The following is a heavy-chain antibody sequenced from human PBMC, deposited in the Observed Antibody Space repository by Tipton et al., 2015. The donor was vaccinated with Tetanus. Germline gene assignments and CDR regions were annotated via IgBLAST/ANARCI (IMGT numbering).Heavy chain of an antibody. CDR3: ARDQKSATLSHFFYGLDV. CDR1: GDTMNDFY. Sequence: TLSLTCTVSGDTMNDFYWSWIRQPPGKGLEWIGHIFYSGNTDYNPSLKSRVTISVDTSRKQFSLRLSSVTAADTAVYYCARDQKSATLSHFFYGLDVWGQGTTVTVSS. V-gene: IGHV4-59*01. J-gene: IGHJ6*02. D-gene: IGHD2-15*01. CDR2: IFYSGNT.